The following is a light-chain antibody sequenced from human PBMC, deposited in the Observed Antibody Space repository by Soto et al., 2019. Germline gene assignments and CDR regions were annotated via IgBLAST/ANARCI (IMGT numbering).Light chain of an antibody. V-gene: IGKV3-20*01. J-gene: IGKJ2*01. Sequence: EIVLTQSPGTLSLSPGERATLSCRASQSVVSKFFAWYQQKPGQAPRLLIYATSSRATGIPDRFSGGGSGTDFTRTISSLEPEDFAVYYCQQYGSPPMYACGQGTKLEIK. CDR2: ATS. CDR1: QSVVSKF. CDR3: QQYGSPPMYA.